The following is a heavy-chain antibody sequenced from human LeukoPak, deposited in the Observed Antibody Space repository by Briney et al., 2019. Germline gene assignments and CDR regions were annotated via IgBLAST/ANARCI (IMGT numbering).Heavy chain of an antibody. CDR2: SYTSGST. J-gene: IGHJ4*02. D-gene: IGHD2-15*01. CDR3: DRNPGYCSGGSCYPYYFDY. Sequence: PSQTLSLTCTVSGGSISSGSYYWSWIRQPAGKGLEWIGRSYTSGSTNYNPCLKRRLTIPVDTPKNQFSLKLSSVTAADTAVYYCDRNPGYCSGGSCYPYYFDYWGQGTLVTVSS. V-gene: IGHV4-61*02. CDR1: GGSISSGSYY.